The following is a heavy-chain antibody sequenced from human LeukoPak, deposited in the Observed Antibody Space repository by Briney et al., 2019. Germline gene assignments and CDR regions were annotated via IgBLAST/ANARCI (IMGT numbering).Heavy chain of an antibody. CDR2: ISWNSGSI. Sequence: GGSLRLSCAASGFTFDDYAMHWVRQAPGKGLEWVSGISWNSGSIDYADSVKGRFTISRDNAKNSLYLQMNSLRAEDTALYYCAKDIAAAGKSGFDYWGQGTLVTGSS. V-gene: IGHV3-9*01. J-gene: IGHJ4*02. CDR1: GFTFDDYA. CDR3: AKDIAAAGKSGFDY. D-gene: IGHD6-13*01.